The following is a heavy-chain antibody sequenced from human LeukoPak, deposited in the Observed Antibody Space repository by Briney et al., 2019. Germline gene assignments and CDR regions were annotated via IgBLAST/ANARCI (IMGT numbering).Heavy chain of an antibody. D-gene: IGHD5-12*01. CDR1: GFTFSSFW. J-gene: IGHJ3*02. V-gene: IGHV3-7*01. Sequence: GGSLTLSCAASGFTFSSFWMSWVRQAPGKGLEWVANIKQDGSEKYYVDSVKGRLTISRDNAKNSLYLQMNRLGAEDTAVYYCARGWLRDLYGAFDIWGQGTMVTVSS. CDR2: IKQDGSEK. CDR3: ARGWLRDLYGAFDI.